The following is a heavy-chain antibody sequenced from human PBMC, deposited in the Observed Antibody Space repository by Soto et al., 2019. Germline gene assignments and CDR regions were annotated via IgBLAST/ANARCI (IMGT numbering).Heavy chain of an antibody. CDR2: IRSKAYGGTT. D-gene: IGHD3-10*01. CDR3: TRDSPYVLLLWFGELSHYYYYGMDV. Sequence: GGSLRLSCTACGFTFGDYAMSWFRQAPGKGLEWVGFIRSKAYGGTTEYAASVKGRFTISRDDSKSIAYLQMNSLKTEDTAVYYFTRDSPYVLLLWFGELSHYYYYGMDVWGQGTTVTVSS. J-gene: IGHJ6*02. V-gene: IGHV3-49*03. CDR1: GFTFGDYA.